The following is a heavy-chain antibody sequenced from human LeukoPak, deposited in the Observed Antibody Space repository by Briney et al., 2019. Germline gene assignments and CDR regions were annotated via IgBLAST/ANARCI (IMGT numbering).Heavy chain of an antibody. J-gene: IGHJ3*02. CDR1: GFTFSSYG. V-gene: IGHV3-23*01. CDR2: ISGSGVNR. D-gene: IGHD6-13*01. CDR3: AREKAAADAFDI. Sequence: GGSLRLSCAASGFTFSSYGMSWVRQAPGKGLEWVSTISGSGVNRDYADSVKGRFIISRDNAKNSLYLQMNSLRAEDTAVYYCAREKAAADAFDIWGQGTMVTVSS.